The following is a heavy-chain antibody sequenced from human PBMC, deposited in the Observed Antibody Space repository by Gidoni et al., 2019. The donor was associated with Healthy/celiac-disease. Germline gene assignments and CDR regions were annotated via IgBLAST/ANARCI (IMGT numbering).Heavy chain of an antibody. J-gene: IGHJ4*02. CDR2: ISGSGGST. CDR1: GFTFSSYA. V-gene: IGHV3-23*01. Sequence: EVQLLESGGGLVQPGGSLRLSCAAPGFTFSSYAMSWVRQAPGKGLEWVSAISGSGGSTYYADSVKGRFTISRDNSKNTLYLQMNSLRAEDTAVYYCAKDVQGIQLWGYFDYWGQGTLVTVSS. D-gene: IGHD5-18*01. CDR3: AKDVQGIQLWGYFDY.